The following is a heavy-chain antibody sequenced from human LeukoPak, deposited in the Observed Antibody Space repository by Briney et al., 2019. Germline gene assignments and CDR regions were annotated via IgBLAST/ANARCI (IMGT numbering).Heavy chain of an antibody. J-gene: IGHJ4*02. CDR2: IYYSGST. CDR1: GGSISSSSYY. D-gene: IGHD3-3*01. CDR3: ARAPGGEWLLN. V-gene: IGHV4-39*07. Sequence: SETLSLTCTVSGGSISSSSYYWGWIRQPPGKGLEWIGSIYYSGSTYYNPSLKSRVTISVDTSKNQFSLKLSSVTAADTAVYYCARAPGGEWLLNWGQGTLVTVSS.